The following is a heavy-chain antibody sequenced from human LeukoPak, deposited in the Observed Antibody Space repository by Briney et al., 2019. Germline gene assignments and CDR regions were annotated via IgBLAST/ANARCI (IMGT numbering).Heavy chain of an antibody. J-gene: IGHJ2*01. CDR2: IYYSGST. CDR1: GGSISSYY. D-gene: IGHD6-6*01. V-gene: IGHV4-59*01. Sequence: SETLSLTCTVSGGSISSYYWSWIRQPPGKGLEWIGYIYYSGSTNYNPSLKSRVTISVDTSKNQFSLKLSSVTAADTAVYYYARAGQLADWYFDLWGRGTLVTVSS. CDR3: ARAGQLADWYFDL.